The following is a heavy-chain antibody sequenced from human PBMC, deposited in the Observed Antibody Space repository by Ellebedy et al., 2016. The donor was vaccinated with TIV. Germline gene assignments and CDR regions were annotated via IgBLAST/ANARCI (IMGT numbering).Heavy chain of an antibody. D-gene: IGHD2-15*01. CDR1: GFTFSRYA. CDR2: IRSTGSDQ. Sequence: GESLKISCAASGFTFSRYAMNWVRQAPGKGLEWVSSIRSTGSDQYYAESARGRFTISRDNAQNSLFLQMNSRSAEDTAVYYCARGWSTPDSWGQGTLVIVSS. V-gene: IGHV3-21*01. CDR3: ARGWSTPDS. J-gene: IGHJ4*02.